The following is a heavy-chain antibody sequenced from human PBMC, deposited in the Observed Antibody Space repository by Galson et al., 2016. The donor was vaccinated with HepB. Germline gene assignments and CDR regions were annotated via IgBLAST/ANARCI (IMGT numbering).Heavy chain of an antibody. Sequence: SVKVSCKASGGSFSSYAISWVRQAPGQGLQWMGGIIPIFGTANYAQKFQGRVTITADKYTSTAYMELSSLRSEDTAVYYCARGAPLVLNYFDPWGQGTLVTVSS. CDR3: ARGAPLVLNYFDP. J-gene: IGHJ5*02. D-gene: IGHD4-11*01. V-gene: IGHV1-69*06. CDR2: IIPIFGTA. CDR1: GGSFSSYA.